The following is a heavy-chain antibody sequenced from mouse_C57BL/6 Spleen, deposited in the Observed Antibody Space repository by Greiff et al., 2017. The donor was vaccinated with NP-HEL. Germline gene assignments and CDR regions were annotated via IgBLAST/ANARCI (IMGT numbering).Heavy chain of an antibody. CDR2: IYPGDGDT. Sequence: QVQLQQSGPELVKPGASVKISCKASGYAFSSSCMNWVKQRPGKGLEWIGRIYPGDGDTNYNGKFKGKATLTADKSSSTAYMQLSSLTSADSAVYFCASDTTLRLYFDYWGQGTTLTVSS. D-gene: IGHD1-1*01. CDR3: ASDTTLRLYFDY. J-gene: IGHJ2*01. CDR1: GYAFSSSC. V-gene: IGHV1-82*01.